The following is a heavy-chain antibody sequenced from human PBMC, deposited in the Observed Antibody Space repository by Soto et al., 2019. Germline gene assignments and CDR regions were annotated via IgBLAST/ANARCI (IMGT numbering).Heavy chain of an antibody. V-gene: IGHV4-30-4*01. D-gene: IGHD2-15*01. CDR2: IYYSGST. CDR3: ARGYDCSGGSCYLFDY. J-gene: IGHJ4*02. Sequence: PSETLSLTCTVSGGSISSGDYYWSWIRQPPGKGLEWIGYIYYSGSTYYNPSLKSRVTISVDTSKNQFSLKLSSVTAADTAVYYCARGYDCSGGSCYLFDYWGQGTLVTV. CDR1: GGSISSGDYY.